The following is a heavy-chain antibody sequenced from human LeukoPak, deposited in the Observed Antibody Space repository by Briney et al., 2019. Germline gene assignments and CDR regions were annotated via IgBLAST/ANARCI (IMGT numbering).Heavy chain of an antibody. CDR3: TRQPNFDF. CDR2: IRDKSNSYAT. Sequence: GGSLRLSCAASEFIFSGYEMNWVRQASGKGLEWVGRIRDKSNSYATAYAASVKGRFTISRDDSKNTAYLQMNSLKTEDTAVYYCTRQPNFDFWGQGTLVTVSS. V-gene: IGHV3-73*01. J-gene: IGHJ4*02. CDR1: EFIFSGYE.